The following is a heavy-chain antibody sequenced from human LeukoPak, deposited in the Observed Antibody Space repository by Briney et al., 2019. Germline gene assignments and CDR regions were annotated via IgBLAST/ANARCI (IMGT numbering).Heavy chain of an antibody. J-gene: IGHJ4*02. Sequence: ASVTVSCKASGYTFTGRYMHWVRQAPGQGLEWMAWINPNSGGTNSAQKFQGRGTVTRDTSISTAYMELSRLRSDDTAVYYCARGERESFEYWGQGTLVTVSS. CDR1: GYTFTGRY. CDR3: ARGERESFEY. CDR2: INPNSGGT. D-gene: IGHD3-10*01. V-gene: IGHV1-2*02.